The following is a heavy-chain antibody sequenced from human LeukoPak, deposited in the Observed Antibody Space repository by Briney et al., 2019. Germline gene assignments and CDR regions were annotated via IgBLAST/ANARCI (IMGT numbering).Heavy chain of an antibody. V-gene: IGHV3-30-3*01. Sequence: PGGSLRLSCAATGFTFSNYAIHWGRQAPGKGLEWVAFISDDGSRQHYADSVKGRFTISRDNSKNTLNLQMNSLRAEDTAVYYCVKDRTGTYILDYWGQGTLVTVSS. CDR2: ISDDGSRQ. J-gene: IGHJ4*02. CDR3: VKDRTGTYILDY. D-gene: IGHD3-10*01. CDR1: GFTFSNYA.